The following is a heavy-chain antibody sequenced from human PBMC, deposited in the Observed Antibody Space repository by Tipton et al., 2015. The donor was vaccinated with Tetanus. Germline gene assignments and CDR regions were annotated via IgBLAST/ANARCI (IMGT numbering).Heavy chain of an antibody. Sequence: SLRLSCAASGFRFSYSGMHWVRQAPGKGLEWVAVIAFDGKNERYADSVKGRFIISRDNSKNTLYLQMNSLRPEDTAVYYCARRQVEGGAHFDHWGQGTLVTVSS. CDR3: ARRQVEGGAHFDH. V-gene: IGHV3-30*03. D-gene: IGHD3-16*01. J-gene: IGHJ4*02. CDR1: GFRFSYSG. CDR2: IAFDGKNE.